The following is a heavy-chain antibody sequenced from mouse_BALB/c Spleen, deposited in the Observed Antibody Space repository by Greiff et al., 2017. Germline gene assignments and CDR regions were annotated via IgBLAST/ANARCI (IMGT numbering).Heavy chain of an antibody. CDR2: ISSGGSYT. J-gene: IGHJ4*01. D-gene: IGHD2-1*01. CDR1: GFTFSSYA. Sequence: EVQRVESGGGLVKPGGSLKLSCAASGFTFSSYAMSWVRQTPEKRLEWVATISSGGSYTYYPDSVKGRFTISRDNAKNTLYLQMSSLRSEDTAMYYCARKSTMERYYAMDYWGQGTSVTVSS. CDR3: ARKSTMERYYAMDY. V-gene: IGHV5-9-3*01.